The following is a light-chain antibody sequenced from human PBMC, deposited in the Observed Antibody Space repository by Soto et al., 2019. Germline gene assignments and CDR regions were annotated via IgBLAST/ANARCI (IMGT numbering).Light chain of an antibody. J-gene: IGKJ5*01. CDR2: AAS. CDR1: QTISSY. V-gene: IGKV1-39*01. CDR3: QQTYNVPIT. Sequence: DIQMTQSPSSLSASVGDRVTITCRASQTISSYLSWFQQKPGKAPKLLIYAASTLQSGVPSRFSGSVGGTDFTLSINSLQPDDFAIYYCQQTYNVPITFGQGTRLEIK.